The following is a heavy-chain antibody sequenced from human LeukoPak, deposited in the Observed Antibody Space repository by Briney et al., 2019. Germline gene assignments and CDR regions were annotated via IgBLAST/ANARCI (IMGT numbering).Heavy chain of an antibody. CDR1: GSSISSYY. V-gene: IGHV4-59*01. Sequence: SETLSLTCTVSGSSISSYYWSWIRQPPGKGLEWIGYIYYSGGTKYNPSLKSRVTISVDTSKNQFSLNLSSVTAADTAVYYCARDTREDTAMAYFDYWGQGTLVTVSS. D-gene: IGHD5-18*01. J-gene: IGHJ4*02. CDR2: IYYSGGT. CDR3: ARDTREDTAMAYFDY.